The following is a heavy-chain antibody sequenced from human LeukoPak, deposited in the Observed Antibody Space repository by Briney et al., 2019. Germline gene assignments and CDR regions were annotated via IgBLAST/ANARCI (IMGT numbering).Heavy chain of an antibody. CDR3: ARPTGKLGGWYFDY. CDR2: IYYSGST. J-gene: IGHJ4*02. V-gene: IGHV4-39*01. CDR1: GGSISSTSYS. Sequence: SETLSLTCTVSGGSISSTSYSWGWIRQPPGKGLEWIGSIYYSGSTYYNPSLKSRVTISVDTSKNQFSLKLSSVTAADTAVYYCARPTGKLGGWYFDYWGQGTLVTVSS. D-gene: IGHD7-27*01.